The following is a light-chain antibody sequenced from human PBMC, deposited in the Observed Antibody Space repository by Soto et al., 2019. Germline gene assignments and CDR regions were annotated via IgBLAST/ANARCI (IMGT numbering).Light chain of an antibody. Sequence: QSALTQPASVSGSPGQSIAISCTGSSSDVGFYNYVSWYQQHPGKVPKLIIYEVTNRPSGVSNRFSGSKSGNTASLTISGLQAEDEADYYCCSYTTSSTRVFGSVTKLTVL. V-gene: IGLV2-14*01. J-gene: IGLJ1*01. CDR3: CSYTTSSTRV. CDR1: SSDVGFYNY. CDR2: EVT.